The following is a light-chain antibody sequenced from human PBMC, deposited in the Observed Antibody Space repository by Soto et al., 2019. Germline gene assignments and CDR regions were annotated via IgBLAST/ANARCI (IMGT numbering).Light chain of an antibody. CDR1: QSVSSY. V-gene: IGKV3-11*01. Sequence: EIVLTQSPATLSLSPGERATLSCRASQSVSSYLAWYQQKPGQAPRLLMYDASNRATGIPARFSGSGSGTDFTLTISGLDPEDFAVYYYQQRSNWPLTFGGGTKVEIK. J-gene: IGKJ4*01. CDR2: DAS. CDR3: QQRSNWPLT.